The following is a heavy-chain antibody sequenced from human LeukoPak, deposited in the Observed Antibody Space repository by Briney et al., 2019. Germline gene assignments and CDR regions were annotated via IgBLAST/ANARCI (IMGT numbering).Heavy chain of an antibody. Sequence: GGSLRLSCAASGFTFSSYDIHWVRQAPDKGLEWVAVISYDGSNKYYADSVKGRFTISRDNSKNTLYLQMNSLRAEDTAVYYCPKVAAAGTASAWEYDYWGQGTLVTVSS. CDR3: PKVAAAGTASAWEYDY. D-gene: IGHD6-13*01. J-gene: IGHJ4*02. CDR1: GFTFSSYD. V-gene: IGHV3-30*18. CDR2: ISYDGSNK.